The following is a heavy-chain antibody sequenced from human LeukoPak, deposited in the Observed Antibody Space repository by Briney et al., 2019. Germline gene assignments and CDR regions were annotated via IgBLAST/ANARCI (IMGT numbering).Heavy chain of an antibody. J-gene: IGHJ4*02. Sequence: PSETLSLTCTVSSGSISTYYWSWIRQSPGKGLEWIGYIYYSGSTYYNPSLKSRVTISIDTSKKQFSLRLSSTTAADTAVYYCARWLSGAVNFDVWGPGTLVTVSS. CDR3: ARWLSGAVNFDV. CDR1: SGSISTYY. V-gene: IGHV4-59*01. CDR2: IYYSGST. D-gene: IGHD3-22*01.